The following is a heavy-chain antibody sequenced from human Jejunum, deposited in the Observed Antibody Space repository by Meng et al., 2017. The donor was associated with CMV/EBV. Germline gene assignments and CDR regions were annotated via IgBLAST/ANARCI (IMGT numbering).Heavy chain of an antibody. Sequence: AASGFSVGLCAVHWVRQAPGKGLEWVAVSSSNGNDKYYADSVKGRFTIARDTSKETLFLQMNSLRVDDTAIYYCARDHYADPTYTEYWGQGILVTVSS. CDR3: ARDHYADPTYTEY. V-gene: IGHV3-30*04. CDR1: GFSVGLCA. J-gene: IGHJ4*02. CDR2: SSSNGNDK. D-gene: IGHD4-17*01.